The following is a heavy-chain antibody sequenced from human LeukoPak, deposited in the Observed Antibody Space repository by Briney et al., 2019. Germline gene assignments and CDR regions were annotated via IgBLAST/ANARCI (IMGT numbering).Heavy chain of an antibody. V-gene: IGHV3-21*01. CDR2: ISSSSSYI. D-gene: IGHD3-22*01. CDR1: GFTFSSYS. Sequence: GSLRLSCAASGFTFSSYSMNWVRQAPGKGLEWVSSISSSSSYIYYADSVKGRFTISRDNAKNSLYLQMNSLRAEDTAVYYCARDGVHHYYDSSGYFYWGQGTLVTVSS. J-gene: IGHJ4*02. CDR3: ARDGVHHYYDSSGYFY.